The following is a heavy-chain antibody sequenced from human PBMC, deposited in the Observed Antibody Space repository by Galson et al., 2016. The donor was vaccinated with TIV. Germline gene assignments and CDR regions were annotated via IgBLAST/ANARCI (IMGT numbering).Heavy chain of an antibody. CDR2: ITSGDTT. J-gene: IGHJ4*02. Sequence: SLRLSCAASGFTFGAYSMIWVRQAPGKGLEWVSTITSGDTTYYADSVRGRFTTSRDNSKNTLYLQMDSLRAEDTAIYYCAKDRILQYFDWLLCDSWGQGTLVTVS. CDR3: AKDRILQYFDWLLCDS. CDR1: GFTFGAYS. D-gene: IGHD3-9*01. V-gene: IGHV3-23*01.